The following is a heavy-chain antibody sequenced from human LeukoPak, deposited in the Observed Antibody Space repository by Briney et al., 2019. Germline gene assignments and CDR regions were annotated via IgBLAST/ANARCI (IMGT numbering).Heavy chain of an antibody. CDR2: IYYSGST. Sequence: SETLSLTCTVSGGSISSYYWSWIRQPPGKGLEWIGYIYYSGSTNYNPSLKSRVTISVDTSKNQFSLKLSSVTAADTAVYYCAREYYSSGLFDPWGQGTLVTVSS. CDR1: GGSISSYY. V-gene: IGHV4-59*12. D-gene: IGHD6-19*01. J-gene: IGHJ5*02. CDR3: AREYYSSGLFDP.